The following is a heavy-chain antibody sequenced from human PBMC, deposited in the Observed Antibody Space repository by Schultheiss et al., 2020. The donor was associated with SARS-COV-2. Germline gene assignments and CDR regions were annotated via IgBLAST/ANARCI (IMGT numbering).Heavy chain of an antibody. V-gene: IGHV3-30*01. CDR2: ISYDGSYK. J-gene: IGHJ6*03. CDR1: GFTFSSYA. CDR3: ARDRIAAAGRSYYYMDV. D-gene: IGHD6-13*01. Sequence: SLKISCAASGFTFSSYAMHWVRQAPGKGLEWVAVISYDGSYKYYADSVKGRFTISRDNSKNTLFLQMNSLRAEDTAVYYCARDRIAAAGRSYYYMDVWGKGTTVTVSS.